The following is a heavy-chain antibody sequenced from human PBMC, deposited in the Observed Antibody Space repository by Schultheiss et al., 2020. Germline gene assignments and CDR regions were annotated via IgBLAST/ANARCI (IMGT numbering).Heavy chain of an antibody. V-gene: IGHV4-34*01. J-gene: IGHJ4*02. Sequence: SETLSLTCAVYGGSFSGYYWGWIRQPPGKGLEWIGSGYYNGNTYYNPSLKSRVTISVHTSKNQFSLKLSSVTATDTAIYYCARQSITTENFDYWGQGTLVTVSS. CDR2: GYYNGNT. CDR3: ARQSITTENFDY. D-gene: IGHD4-11*01. CDR1: GGSFSGYY.